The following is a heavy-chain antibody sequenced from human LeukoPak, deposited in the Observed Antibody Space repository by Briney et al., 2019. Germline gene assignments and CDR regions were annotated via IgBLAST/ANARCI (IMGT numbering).Heavy chain of an antibody. J-gene: IGHJ3*02. D-gene: IGHD3-3*01. Sequence: GGSLRLSCAASGFTFSSYWMNWVRQAPGKGLEWVSSISSSSSYIYYADSVKGRFTISRDNAKNSLYLQMNSLRAEDTAVYYCASDITIFGVGSAFDIWGQGTMVTVSS. CDR2: ISSSSSYI. CDR1: GFTFSSYW. CDR3: ASDITIFGVGSAFDI. V-gene: IGHV3-21*01.